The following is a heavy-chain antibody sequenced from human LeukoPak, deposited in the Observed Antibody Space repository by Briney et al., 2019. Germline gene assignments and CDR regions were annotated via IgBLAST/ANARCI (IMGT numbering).Heavy chain of an antibody. CDR2: ISGNGRDT. J-gene: IGHJ4*02. V-gene: IGHV3-23*01. Sequence: GGSLRLSCEGSGFTFSSFAMNWVRQAPGKGPEWVASISGNGRDTYYADSVKGRFTISRDSPDNTLYLQMNGLRTDDTAVYYCTKDQEIATIGDYFDSWGQGTLVTVSS. D-gene: IGHD5-24*01. CDR1: GFTFSSFA. CDR3: TKDQEIATIGDYFDS.